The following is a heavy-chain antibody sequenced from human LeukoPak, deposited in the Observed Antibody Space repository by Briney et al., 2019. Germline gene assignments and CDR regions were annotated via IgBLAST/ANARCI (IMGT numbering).Heavy chain of an antibody. V-gene: IGHV3-30*18. CDR2: ISYDGSNK. CDR1: GFTFSSYG. J-gene: IGHJ4*02. D-gene: IGHD4-17*01. CDR3: AKARDGDPDY. Sequence: GGSLRLSCAASGFTFSSYGMHWVCQAPGKGLEWVAVISYDGSNKYYADSVKGRFTISRDNSKNTLYLQMNSLRAEDTAVYYCAKARDGDPDYWGQGTLVTVSS.